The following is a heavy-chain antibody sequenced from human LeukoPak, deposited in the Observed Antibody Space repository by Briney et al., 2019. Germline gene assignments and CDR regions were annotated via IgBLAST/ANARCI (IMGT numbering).Heavy chain of an antibody. Sequence: GGSLRLSCAASGFIFSSYAMHWVRQAPGKGLEWVAVVSFDGTVTFYADSVKGRFTISRDDSRNTLFLQMNSLRPEDTAVYYCARAMIVVNDAFDIRGQGTMVTVSS. CDR3: ARAMIVVNDAFDI. J-gene: IGHJ3*02. CDR1: GFIFSSYA. CDR2: VSFDGTVT. V-gene: IGHV3-30-3*01. D-gene: IGHD3-22*01.